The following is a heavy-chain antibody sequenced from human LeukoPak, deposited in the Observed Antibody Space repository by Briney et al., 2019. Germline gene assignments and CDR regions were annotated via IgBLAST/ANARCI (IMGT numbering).Heavy chain of an antibody. D-gene: IGHD4-17*01. CDR2: INPNSGGT. V-gene: IGHV1-2*02. CDR1: GYTFTSYD. CDR3: ARDDYGDSVGGAFDI. Sequence: ASVKVSCKASGYTFTSYDINWVRQATGQGLEWMGWINPNSGGTNYAQKFQGRVTMTRDTSISTAYMELSRLRSDDTAVYYCARDDYGDSVGGAFDIWGQGTMVTVSS. J-gene: IGHJ3*02.